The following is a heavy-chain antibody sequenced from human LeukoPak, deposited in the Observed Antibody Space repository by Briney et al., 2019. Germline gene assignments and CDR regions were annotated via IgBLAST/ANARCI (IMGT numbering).Heavy chain of an antibody. D-gene: IGHD3-3*01. Sequence: ASVKVSCKASGYTFTGYYMHWVRQAPGQGLEWMGRINPNSGGTSYAQKFQGRVTMTRDTSISTAYMELSRLRSDDTAVYYCARDDSWGGPLNFDYWGQGTLVTVSS. J-gene: IGHJ4*02. CDR2: INPNSGGT. CDR3: ARDDSWGGPLNFDY. V-gene: IGHV1-2*06. CDR1: GYTFTGYY.